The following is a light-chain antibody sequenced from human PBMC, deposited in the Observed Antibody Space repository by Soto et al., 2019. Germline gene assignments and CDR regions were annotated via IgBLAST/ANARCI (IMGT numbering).Light chain of an antibody. J-gene: IGLJ1*01. V-gene: IGLV2-14*01. CDR1: SSDIGAYDH. Sequence: QSVLTQPASVSWSPGQSITISCIGTSSDIGAYDHVAWFQQFPGKTPKLVIYSVSNRPSGVSYRFSGSKSGNTASLTISGLQADDEADYYCISYTVSRSYVFGPGTKVTVL. CDR3: ISYTVSRSYV. CDR2: SVS.